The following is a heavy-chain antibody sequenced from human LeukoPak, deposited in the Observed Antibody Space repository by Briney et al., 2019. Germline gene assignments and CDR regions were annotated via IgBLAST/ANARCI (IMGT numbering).Heavy chain of an antibody. CDR1: GYTFTSYA. J-gene: IGHJ4*02. V-gene: IGHV7-4-1*02. D-gene: IGHD6-19*01. CDR2: INTNTGNP. CDR3: APNFLIKQWLTPSGIGYFDY. Sequence: ASVKVSCKASGYTFTSYAMNWVRQAPGQGLEWMGWINTNTGNPTYAQGFTGRFVFSLDTSVSTAYLQISSLKAEDTAVYYCAPNFLIKQWLTPSGIGYFDYWGQGTLVTVSA.